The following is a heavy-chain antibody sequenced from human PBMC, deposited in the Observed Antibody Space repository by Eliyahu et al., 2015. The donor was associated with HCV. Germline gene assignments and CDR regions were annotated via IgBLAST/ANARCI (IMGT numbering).Heavy chain of an antibody. CDR3: ARAGLDTILGVEFSAGYLDF. CDR2: IYSSGST. D-gene: IGHD3-3*01. Sequence: QVQLQESGPGLVKPSETLSLTCPVXDGSISXYYWSWXRQPPGKVLXWIGRIYSSGSTNYNPSLKSRVAISVDTSKNHFSLRLSSVTAADTAVYYCARAGLDTILGVEFSAGYLDFWGPGALVTVSS. V-gene: IGHV4-4*07. J-gene: IGHJ4*01. CDR1: DGSISXYY.